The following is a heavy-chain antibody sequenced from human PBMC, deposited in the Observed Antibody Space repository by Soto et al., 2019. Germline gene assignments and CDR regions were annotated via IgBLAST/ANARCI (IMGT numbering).Heavy chain of an antibody. CDR1: GGTFSSYA. Sequence: SVKVSCKASGGTFSSYAISWVRQAPGQGLEWMGGIIPIFGTANYAQKFQGRVTITADESTRTSYMELSSLRSEDTDVYYCARDAWGSGWYEGYYYGMDVWGQGTTVTVSS. J-gene: IGHJ6*02. D-gene: IGHD6-19*01. V-gene: IGHV1-69*13. CDR3: ARDAWGSGWYEGYYYGMDV. CDR2: IIPIFGTA.